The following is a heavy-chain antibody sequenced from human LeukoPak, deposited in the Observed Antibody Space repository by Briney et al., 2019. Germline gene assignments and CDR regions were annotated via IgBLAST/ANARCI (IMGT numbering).Heavy chain of an antibody. Sequence: PSETLSLTCTVSGGSISSGDYYWSWIRQPPGKGLEWIGYIYYSGSTYYNPSLKSRVTISVDTSKNQFSLKLSSVTAADTAVYYCARRDYAWDYFDYWGQGTLVTVSP. V-gene: IGHV4-30-4*01. J-gene: IGHJ4*02. D-gene: IGHD3-16*01. CDR1: GGSISSGDYY. CDR3: ARRDYAWDYFDY. CDR2: IYYSGST.